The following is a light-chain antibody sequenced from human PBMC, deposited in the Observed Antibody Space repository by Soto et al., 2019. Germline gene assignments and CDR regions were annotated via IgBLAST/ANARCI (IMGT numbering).Light chain of an antibody. CDR1: SSDVDNYNY. CDR3: SSFAGGDSPVL. V-gene: IGLV2-8*01. CDR2: EVS. Sequence: QSALTQPASVSGSPGQSITISCTGTSSDVDNYNYVSWYQHHPGKAPKLMIYEVSKRPSGVPDRFSASKSGNTASLTVSGLQAEDEADYYCSSFAGGDSPVLFGGGTKLTVL. J-gene: IGLJ3*02.